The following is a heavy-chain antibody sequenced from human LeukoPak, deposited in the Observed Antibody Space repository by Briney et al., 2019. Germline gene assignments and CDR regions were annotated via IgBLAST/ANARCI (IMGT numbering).Heavy chain of an antibody. CDR2: ISYDGSNK. J-gene: IGHJ4*02. V-gene: IGHV3-30*18. Sequence: GGSLRLSCVASGFSFSTYGMHWVRQAPGKGLEWVAVISYDGSNKYYADSVKGRFTISRDNSKNTLYLQMNSLRAEDTAVYYCAKDGPRDEDYFDYWGQGTLVTVSS. CDR3: AKDGPRDEDYFDY. CDR1: GFSFSTYG.